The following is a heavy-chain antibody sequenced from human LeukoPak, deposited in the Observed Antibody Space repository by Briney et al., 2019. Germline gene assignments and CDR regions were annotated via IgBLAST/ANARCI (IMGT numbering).Heavy chain of an antibody. D-gene: IGHD3-3*01. V-gene: IGHV3-7*01. J-gene: IGHJ4*02. CDR3: ARTNYNDF. Sequence: GGSLRLSCAASGFTFSRYWMSWVRQAPGEGLEWVANIKQDGSEKDYVDSVKGRFTISRDNAKNSLYLQMNSLRAEDTAMYYCARTNYNDFWGQGTLVTVSS. CDR1: GFTFSRYW. CDR2: IKQDGSEK.